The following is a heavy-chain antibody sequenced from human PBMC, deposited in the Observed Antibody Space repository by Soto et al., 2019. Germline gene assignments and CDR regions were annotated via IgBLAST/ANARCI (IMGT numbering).Heavy chain of an antibody. CDR3: ARTRGSGSSEFDP. CDR1: GFTFSSYA. CDR2: ISYDGGNK. V-gene: IGHV3-30-3*01. D-gene: IGHD3-10*01. J-gene: IGHJ5*02. Sequence: GGSLRLSCAASGFTFSSYAMHWVRQAPGKGLEWVAVISYDGGNKYYADSVKGRFTISRDNSKNTLYLQMNSLRAEDTAVYYCARTRGSGSSEFDPWGQGTLVTVSS.